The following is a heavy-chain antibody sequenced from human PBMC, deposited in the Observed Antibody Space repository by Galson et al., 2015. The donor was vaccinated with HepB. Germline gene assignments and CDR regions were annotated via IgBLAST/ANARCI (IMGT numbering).Heavy chain of an antibody. CDR3: VTSNRVAGALDV. V-gene: IGHV5-51*03. J-gene: IGHJ3*01. CDR2: IYPGDSDT. CDR1: GYTFTRYW. Sequence: QSGAEVKKPGESLKISCKGSGYTFTRYWIGWVRQMSGKGLEWMGIIYPGDSDTRYGPSFQGQVTISADKSITTAYLQWSSLKASDSAIYYCVTSNRVAGALDVGAQGTMVTASS. D-gene: IGHD6-13*01.